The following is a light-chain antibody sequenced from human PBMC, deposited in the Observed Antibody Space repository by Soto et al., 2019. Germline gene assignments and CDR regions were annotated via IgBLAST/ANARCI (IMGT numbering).Light chain of an antibody. J-gene: IGKJ5*01. CDR1: HDISDV. CDR3: QQFYDLPNT. V-gene: IGKV1-33*01. CDR2: DAS. Sequence: DIQMTHTPSGLSASVWDRVTITSQACHDISDVLNWYQQQPGKAPKVLIYDASKLQTGVPSRFSGRGSGKDFTFTISSLQPDDSGTYYCQQFYDLPNTFGQGTRLEIK.